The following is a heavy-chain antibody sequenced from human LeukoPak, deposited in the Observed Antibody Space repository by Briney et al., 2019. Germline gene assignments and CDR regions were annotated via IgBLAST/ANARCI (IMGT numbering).Heavy chain of an antibody. CDR3: AKDSGGGFWYFDH. J-gene: IGHJ4*02. Sequence: GVSLRLSCAASGFTFTTYGIIWVRQAPGKGLKWVAVVWNDGTRQYYADSVKGRFTISRDNSKNTVYLQMNSLRADDTTVYFCAKDSGGGFWYFDHWGQGTLVTVSS. V-gene: IGHV3-33*06. CDR2: VWNDGTRQ. D-gene: IGHD3-3*01. CDR1: GFTFTTYG.